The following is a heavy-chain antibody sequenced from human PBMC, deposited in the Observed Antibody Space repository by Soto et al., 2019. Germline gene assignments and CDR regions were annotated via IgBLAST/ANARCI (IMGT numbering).Heavy chain of an antibody. CDR2: IWYDGSNI. CDR1: GFTFSRYG. J-gene: IGHJ4*02. CDR3: ARDREQWLVGYYFDY. V-gene: IGHV3-33*01. Sequence: GGSLRLSCAASGFTFSRYGMHWVRQAPGRGLEWVAVIWYDGSNIYYADSVKGRFTISRDNSKDTLDLQMNSLRAEDTAVYYCARDREQWLVGYYFDYWGQGSLVTVSS. D-gene: IGHD6-19*01.